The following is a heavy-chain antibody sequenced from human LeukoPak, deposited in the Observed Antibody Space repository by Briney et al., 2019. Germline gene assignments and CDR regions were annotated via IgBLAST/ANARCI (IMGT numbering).Heavy chain of an antibody. CDR2: IYRSGST. Sequence: SETLSLTCTVSGGSISSGGYSWSWIRQPPGKGLEWIGYIYRSGSTYYNPSLKSRVTISVDRSKNQFSLKLSSVTAADTAVYYCARVGIQLWLRGAFDIWGQGTMVTVSS. CDR1: GGSISSGGYS. V-gene: IGHV4-30-2*01. J-gene: IGHJ3*02. CDR3: ARVGIQLWLRGAFDI. D-gene: IGHD5-18*01.